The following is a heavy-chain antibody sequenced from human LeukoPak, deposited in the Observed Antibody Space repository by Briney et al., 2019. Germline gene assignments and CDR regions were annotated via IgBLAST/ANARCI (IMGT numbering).Heavy chain of an antibody. D-gene: IGHD1-26*01. CDR2: ISYSGNT. CDR1: GGSITSGGYF. CDR3: ARTYSGSYYYFDY. V-gene: IGHV4-31*03. Sequence: SETLSLTCTVSGGSITSGGYFWSWIRQHPGKGLEWIGYISYSGNTYYNPSLKSRLTISVDTSKNQFSLKLSSVTAVDTAVYYCARTYSGSYYYFDYWGQGTLVTVSS. J-gene: IGHJ4*02.